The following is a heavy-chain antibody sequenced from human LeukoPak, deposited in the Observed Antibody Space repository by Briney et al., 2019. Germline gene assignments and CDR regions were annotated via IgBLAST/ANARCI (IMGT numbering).Heavy chain of an antibody. CDR3: ARGKGIVTRSPSIGPYYYSMDV. D-gene: IGHD6-6*01. CDR2: INHSGST. Sequence: PSETLSFTCAVYGGSFSGYYWSWIRQPPGKGLEWIGEINHSGSTNYNPSLKSRVTISIDTSKNQFSLKLSSVTAADTAVYYCARGKGIVTRSPSIGPYYYSMDVWGQGTTVTVSS. CDR1: GGSFSGYY. J-gene: IGHJ6*02. V-gene: IGHV4-34*01.